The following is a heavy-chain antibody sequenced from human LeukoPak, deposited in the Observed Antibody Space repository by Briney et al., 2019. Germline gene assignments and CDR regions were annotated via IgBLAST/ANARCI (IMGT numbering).Heavy chain of an antibody. J-gene: IGHJ4*02. CDR3: ARGQVNIGGAATLLDS. CDR1: GASFNGHY. D-gene: IGHD1-26*01. CDR2: VNHGGRT. V-gene: IGHV4-34*01. Sequence: PSETLSLTCAVSGASFNGHYWTWIRQPPGKGLEWIGEVNHGGRTTYYPSLKSRVTISVDTSKNQFSLNLTSVTAADTAVYYCARGQVNIGGAATLLDSWGQGPPAIVSS.